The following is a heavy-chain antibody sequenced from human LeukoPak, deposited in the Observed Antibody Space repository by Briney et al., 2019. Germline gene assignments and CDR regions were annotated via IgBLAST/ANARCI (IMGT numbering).Heavy chain of an antibody. CDR3: ARGGPTVTSYSSWDS. V-gene: IGHV4-59*01. J-gene: IGHJ4*02. CDR2: IYYSGSA. CDR1: GGSISSYY. D-gene: IGHD4-11*01. Sequence: SETLSLTCTVSGGSISSYYWTWIRQPPGKELEWIGHIYYSGSANYNPSLQSRITMSVDTSKNQFSLRLDSVTTADTAVYYCARGGPTVTSYSSWDSWGQGTLVTVSS.